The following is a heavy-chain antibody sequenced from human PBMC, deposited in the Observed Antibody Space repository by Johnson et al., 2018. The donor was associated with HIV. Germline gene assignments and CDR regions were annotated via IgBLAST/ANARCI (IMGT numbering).Heavy chain of an antibody. CDR2: ISSGGST. CDR3: TTTPTMVRGVDV. D-gene: IGHD3-10*01. CDR1: GFSVSSNF. V-gene: IGHV3-66*01. Sequence: EVQLVESGGGLVQPGGSLRLSCAAHGFSVSSNFMSWVRQAPGKGLEWVSVISSGGSTYYADSVKGRFTISRDNSKNTLYLQMNSLRAEDTAVYYCTTTPTMVRGVDVWGQGTMVTVSS. J-gene: IGHJ3*01.